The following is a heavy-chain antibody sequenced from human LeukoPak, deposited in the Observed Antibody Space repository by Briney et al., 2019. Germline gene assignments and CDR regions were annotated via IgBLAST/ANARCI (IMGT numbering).Heavy chain of an antibody. J-gene: IGHJ4*02. D-gene: IGHD3-22*01. CDR3: ATTITMIVVVIPYPFDY. Sequence: PGGSLRLSCAASGFTFSSYAMSWVRQAPGKGLEWVAAISGSGGSTYYADPVKGRFTISRDNSKNTLYLQMNSLRAEDTAVYYCATTITMIVVVIPYPFDYWGQGTLVTVSS. CDR2: ISGSGGST. V-gene: IGHV3-23*01. CDR1: GFTFSSYA.